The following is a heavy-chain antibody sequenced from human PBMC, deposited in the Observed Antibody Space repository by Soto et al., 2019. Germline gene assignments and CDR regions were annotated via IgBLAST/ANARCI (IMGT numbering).Heavy chain of an antibody. CDR2: VSAYNGNT. CDR3: ARDPGYDILTGYFHFDY. CDR1: GYTFTSYG. Sequence: ASVKVSCKASGYTFTSYGISWVRQAPGQGLEWMGWVSAYNGNTNYAQKLQGRVTMTTDTSTSTAYMELRSLRSDDTAVYYCARDPGYDILTGYFHFDYWRHGTLVTVSS. D-gene: IGHD3-9*01. V-gene: IGHV1-18*01. J-gene: IGHJ4*01.